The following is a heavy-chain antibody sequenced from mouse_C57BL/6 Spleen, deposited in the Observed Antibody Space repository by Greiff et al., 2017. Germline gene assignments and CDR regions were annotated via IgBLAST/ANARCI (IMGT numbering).Heavy chain of an antibody. CDR1: GFNFKDYY. D-gene: IGHD2-10*01. V-gene: IGHV14-2*01. Sequence: VQLKQSGAELVKPGASVKLSCTASGFNFKDYYMPWVKQRTEQGLEWIGRIDPEDGYTKYAPKFQGKATITADTSSNTAFLQRSSLTSEDTAVYYCARAYYGNYDAMGYWGQGASVTVSS. J-gene: IGHJ4*01. CDR3: ARAYYGNYDAMGY. CDR2: IDPEDGYT.